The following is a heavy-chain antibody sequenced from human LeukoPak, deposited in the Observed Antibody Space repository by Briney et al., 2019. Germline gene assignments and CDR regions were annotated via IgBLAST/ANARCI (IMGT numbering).Heavy chain of an antibody. V-gene: IGHV3-30*03. CDR1: GFTFSSYG. D-gene: IGHD3-9*01. Sequence: GGSLRLSCAASGFTFSSYGMHWVRQAPGKGLEWVAVISYDGSNKYYADSVKGRFTISRDNAKNSLFLQMSRLRAEDTAVYYCARHLDWAFDIWGQGTMVTVSS. CDR3: ARHLDWAFDI. J-gene: IGHJ3*02. CDR2: ISYDGSNK.